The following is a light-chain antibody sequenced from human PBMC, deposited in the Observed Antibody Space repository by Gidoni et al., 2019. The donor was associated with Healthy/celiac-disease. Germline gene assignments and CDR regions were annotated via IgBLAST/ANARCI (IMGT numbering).Light chain of an antibody. V-gene: IGKV2-29*02. Sequence: DRGMTQTPLSLSVTPGQPASISCKSSQSLLHSDGKTYLNWYLQKPGQSPQLLIYAVSSRFPGVPVRFSVSGSGTTFTLKISLVPAEDVGVYYCMQGILLLTFGGXTKVEIK. CDR2: AVS. CDR1: QSLLHSDGKTY. J-gene: IGKJ4*01. CDR3: MQGILLLT.